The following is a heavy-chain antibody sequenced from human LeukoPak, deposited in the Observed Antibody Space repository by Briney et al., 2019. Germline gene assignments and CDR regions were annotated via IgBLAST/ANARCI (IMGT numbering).Heavy chain of an antibody. CDR2: IIPIFGTA. V-gene: IGHV1-69*13. J-gene: IGHJ4*02. CDR1: GGTFSSYA. Sequence: ASVKVSCKASGGTFSSYAISWVRQAPGQGLEWMGGIIPIFGTANYAQKFQGRVTITADESTSTAYMELSSLRSEDTDVYYCARVKAVALDYWGQGTLVTVSS. CDR3: ARVKAVALDY. D-gene: IGHD6-19*01.